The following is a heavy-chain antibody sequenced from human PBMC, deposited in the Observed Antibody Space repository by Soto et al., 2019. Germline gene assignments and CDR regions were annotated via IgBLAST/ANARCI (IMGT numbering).Heavy chain of an antibody. J-gene: IGHJ6*02. CDR1: GGSFSGYY. D-gene: IGHD3-10*01. V-gene: IGHV4-34*01. CDR2: INHSGST. Sequence: PSETLSLTCAVYGGSFSGYYWSWIRQPPGKGLEWIGEINHSGSTNYNPSLKSRVTISVDTSKNQFSLKLSSVTAADTAVYYCVLWFGGLSPYGMDVWGQGTTVTVSS. CDR3: VLWFGGLSPYGMDV.